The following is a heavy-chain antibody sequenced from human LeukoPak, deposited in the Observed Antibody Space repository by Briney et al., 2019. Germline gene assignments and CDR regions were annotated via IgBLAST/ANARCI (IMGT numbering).Heavy chain of an antibody. CDR2: ISYDGSNK. V-gene: IGHV3-30-3*01. Sequence: GRSLRLSCAASGFTFSSYAMHWVRQAPGKGLEWVAVISYDGSNKYYADSVKGRFTISRDNSKNTLYLQMNSLRAEDTAVYYCARANGDSREECYFDYWGQGTLVTVSS. CDR1: GFTFSSYA. CDR3: ARANGDSREECYFDY. J-gene: IGHJ4*02. D-gene: IGHD4-17*01.